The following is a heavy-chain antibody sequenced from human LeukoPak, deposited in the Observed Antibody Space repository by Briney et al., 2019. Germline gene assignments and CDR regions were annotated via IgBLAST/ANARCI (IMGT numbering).Heavy chain of an antibody. J-gene: IGHJ5*02. CDR1: GGSFSGYY. CDR3: AREGSGGFDP. Sequence: PSETLSLTCAVYGGSFSGYYWSWIRQPPGKGLEWIGEINHSGSTNYNPSLKSRVTISVDTSKNQFSLKLSSVTAADTAVYYCAREGSGGFDPWGQGTLVTVSS. V-gene: IGHV4-34*01. CDR2: INHSGST.